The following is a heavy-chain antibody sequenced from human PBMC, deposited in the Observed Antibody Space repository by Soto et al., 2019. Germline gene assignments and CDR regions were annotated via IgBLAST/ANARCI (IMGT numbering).Heavy chain of an antibody. CDR2: IYTSGST. CDR3: ARDWDIVVVPAAIGTGYFDY. D-gene: IGHD2-2*01. J-gene: IGHJ4*02. Sequence: SETLSLTCTASGGSISSYYWSWIRQPAGKGLEWIGRIYTSGSTNYNPSLKSRVTMSVDTSKNQFSLKLSSVTAADTAVYYCARDWDIVVVPAAIGTGYFDYWGQGTLVTVSS. V-gene: IGHV4-4*07. CDR1: GGSISSYY.